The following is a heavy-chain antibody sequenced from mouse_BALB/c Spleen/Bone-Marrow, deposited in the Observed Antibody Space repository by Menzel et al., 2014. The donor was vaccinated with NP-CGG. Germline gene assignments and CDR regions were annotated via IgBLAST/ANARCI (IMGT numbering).Heavy chain of an antibody. J-gene: IGHJ3*01. Sequence: EVKLVESGAELVKPGASVKLSCTASGFNIKDTYMHWVKQRPEQGLEWIGRIDPANGNTKYDPKFQGKATITADTSSNTAYLRLSSLTSEDTAVYYCARNGNYGAWFAYWGQGTLVTVSA. CDR2: IDPANGNT. CDR1: GFNIKDTY. D-gene: IGHD2-1*01. V-gene: IGHV14-3*02. CDR3: ARNGNYGAWFAY.